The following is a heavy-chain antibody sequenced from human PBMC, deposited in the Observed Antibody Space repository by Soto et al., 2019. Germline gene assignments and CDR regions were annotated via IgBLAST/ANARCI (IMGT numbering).Heavy chain of an antibody. CDR1: GFTFSSYG. CDR3: AKNSGYSSSSYFQH. D-gene: IGHD6-13*01. V-gene: IGHV3-30*18. Sequence: VQLVESGGGLVKPGGSLRLSCAASGFTFSSYGMHWVRQAPGKGLEWVAVISYDGSNKYYADSVKGRFTISRDNSKNTLYLQMNSLRAEDTAVYYCAKNSGYSSSSYFQHWGQGTLVTVSS. CDR2: ISYDGSNK. J-gene: IGHJ1*01.